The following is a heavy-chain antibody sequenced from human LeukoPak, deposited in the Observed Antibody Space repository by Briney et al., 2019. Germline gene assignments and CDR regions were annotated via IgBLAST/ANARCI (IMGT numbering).Heavy chain of an antibody. J-gene: IGHJ4*02. CDR2: IYTSGST. V-gene: IGHV4-4*07. D-gene: IGHD6-19*01. CDR1: GGSISSYY. CDR3: ARHPDPYSSVDY. Sequence: SETLSLTCTVSGGSISSYYWSWIRQPAGKGLEWIGRIYTSGSTNYNPSLKSRVTMSVDTSKNQFSLKPSSVTAADTAVYYCARHPDPYSSVDYWGQGTLVTVSS.